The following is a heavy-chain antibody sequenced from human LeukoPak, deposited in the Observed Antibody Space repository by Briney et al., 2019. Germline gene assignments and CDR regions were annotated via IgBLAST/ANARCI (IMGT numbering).Heavy chain of an antibody. J-gene: IGHJ4*02. CDR3: AKRGVDTAMDY. D-gene: IGHD5-18*01. V-gene: IGHV3-33*06. Sequence: GRFTISRDNSKNTLYLQMNSLRAEDTAVYYCAKRGVDTAMDYWGQGTLVTVSS.